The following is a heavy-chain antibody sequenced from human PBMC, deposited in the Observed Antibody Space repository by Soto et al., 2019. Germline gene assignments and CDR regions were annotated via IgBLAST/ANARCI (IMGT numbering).Heavy chain of an antibody. D-gene: IGHD4-17*01. CDR2: IKQDGSEK. CDR1: GFTFSSYW. V-gene: IGHV3-7*01. CDR3: ARDDYVPPYYYYMGV. J-gene: IGHJ6*03. Sequence: GGSLRLSCGASGFTFSSYWMSWVRQAPGKGLEWVANIKQDGSEKYYVDSVKGRFTISRDNAENSLYLQMNSLRAEDTAVYYCARDDYVPPYYYYMGVWGKGTTVTVSS.